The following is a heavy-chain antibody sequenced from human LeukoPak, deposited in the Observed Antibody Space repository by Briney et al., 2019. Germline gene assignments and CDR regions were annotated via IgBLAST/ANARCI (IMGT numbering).Heavy chain of an antibody. Sequence: GGSLRLSCAASGFTFSSYWMSWVRQAPGKGLEWVANIKQDGNEKYYVDSVKGRFTISRDNAKNSLYLQMNSLRAEDTAVYYCARAYYSGGSCSDFDYWGQGTLVTVSS. D-gene: IGHD2-15*01. V-gene: IGHV3-7*01. CDR1: GFTFSSYW. CDR3: ARAYYSGGSCSDFDY. J-gene: IGHJ4*02. CDR2: IKQDGNEK.